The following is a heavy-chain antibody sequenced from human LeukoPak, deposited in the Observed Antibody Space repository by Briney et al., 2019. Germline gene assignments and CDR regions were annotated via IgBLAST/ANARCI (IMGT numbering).Heavy chain of an antibody. Sequence: SETLSLTCTVSGGSVSSYFWSWIRQPPGKGLEWIGSIYYSGSTYYNPSLKSRVTISVDTSKNQFSLKLSSVTAADTAVYYCAGPTDSFYDSSGYHHFDYWGQGTLVTVSS. V-gene: IGHV4-59*05. D-gene: IGHD3-22*01. CDR1: GGSVSSYF. CDR2: IYYSGST. J-gene: IGHJ4*02. CDR3: AGPTDSFYDSSGYHHFDY.